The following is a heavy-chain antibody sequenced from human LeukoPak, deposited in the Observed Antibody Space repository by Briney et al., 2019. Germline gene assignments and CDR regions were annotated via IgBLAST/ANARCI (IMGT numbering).Heavy chain of an antibody. Sequence: PGGSLRLSCAASGFIFSNFAMSWVRQAPGKGLEWVSAISGSGSRTYYADSVKGRFTISRDNSKNTLYLQMNSLRAEDTAVFYCAKDPGYSGYGYFDYWGQGTLVTVSS. D-gene: IGHD5-12*01. CDR2: ISGSGSRT. V-gene: IGHV3-23*01. CDR1: GFIFSNFA. CDR3: AKDPGYSGYGYFDY. J-gene: IGHJ4*02.